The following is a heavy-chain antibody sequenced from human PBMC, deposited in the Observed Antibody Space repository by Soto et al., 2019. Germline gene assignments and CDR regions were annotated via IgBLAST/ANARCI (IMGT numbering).Heavy chain of an antibody. CDR2: ISYDGSNK. J-gene: IGHJ6*02. D-gene: IGHD2-2*01. Sequence: QVQLVESGGGVVQPGSSLRLSCAASGFTFSRYRMHWVRQAPGNGLEWVAGISYDGSNKYYADSVKGRFTISRDNSKNALYLHMNSVRAEDTAVYYCTKLVGYGTNTTCPHYCWGMDVWGQGTPVTVSS. V-gene: IGHV3-30*18. CDR3: TKLVGYGTNTTCPHYCWGMDV. CDR1: GFTFSRYR.